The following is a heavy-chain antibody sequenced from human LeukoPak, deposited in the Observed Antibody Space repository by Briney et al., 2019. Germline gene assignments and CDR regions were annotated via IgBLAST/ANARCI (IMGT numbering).Heavy chain of an antibody. D-gene: IGHD6-19*01. CDR2: IRPDESTT. V-gene: IGHV3-74*01. J-gene: IGHJ3*01. CDR3: ARVALYRSGWDGTKIRNAFDV. Sequence: GGSLRLSCAASGFSFSTYWTHWVRQAPGRGRVWVSRIRPDESTTICTYSGRARFTIASDNAKNTRYLQMNSLRVEDTAGYYCARVALYRSGWDGTKIRNAFDVWGQGTVVTVSS. CDR1: GFSFSTYW.